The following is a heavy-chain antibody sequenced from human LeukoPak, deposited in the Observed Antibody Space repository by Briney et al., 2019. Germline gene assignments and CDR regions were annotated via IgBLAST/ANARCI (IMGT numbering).Heavy chain of an antibody. D-gene: IGHD1-26*01. V-gene: IGHV5-51*01. J-gene: IGHJ3*02. CDR3: ARGPSWELPVDAFDI. CDR1: GYSFTSYW. Sequence: GESLKISCKGSGYSFTSYWIGWVRQMPGKGLEWMGIIYPGDSDTRYSPSFQGQVTISADKSISTAYLQWSSLKASDTAMYYCARGPSWELPVDAFDIWGQGTMVTVSS. CDR2: IYPGDSDT.